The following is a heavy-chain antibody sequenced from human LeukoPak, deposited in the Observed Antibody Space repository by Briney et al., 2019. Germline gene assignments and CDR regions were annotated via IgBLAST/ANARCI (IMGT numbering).Heavy chain of an antibody. Sequence: GGSLRLSCAASGFTFSSYAMSWVRQAPGKGLEWVSAISGSSGTTYYADSVKGRFTISRDNFKSTLYLQMNSLRAEDTAVYYCAKDSASGWSNFDYWGQGTLVAVSS. V-gene: IGHV3-23*01. CDR2: ISGSSGTT. D-gene: IGHD6-19*01. CDR1: GFTFSSYA. J-gene: IGHJ4*02. CDR3: AKDSASGWSNFDY.